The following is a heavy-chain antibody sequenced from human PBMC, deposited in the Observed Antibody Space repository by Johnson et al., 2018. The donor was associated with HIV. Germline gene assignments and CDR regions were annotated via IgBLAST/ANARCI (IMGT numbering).Heavy chain of an antibody. Sequence: VQLVESGGGLIQPGGSLRLSCAASGFTVSSNYMSWLRQAPGKGLEWVSVIGTAGDTYYPGSVKGRFTISRENAKNSLYLQMNSLRAGDTAGYDWARGSARRDGERVIAGGAFDIWGQGTMVTVSS. CDR1: GFTVSSNY. V-gene: IGHV3-13*01. CDR3: ARGSARRDGERVIAGGAFDI. CDR2: IGTAGDT. D-gene: IGHD2/OR15-2a*01. J-gene: IGHJ3*02.